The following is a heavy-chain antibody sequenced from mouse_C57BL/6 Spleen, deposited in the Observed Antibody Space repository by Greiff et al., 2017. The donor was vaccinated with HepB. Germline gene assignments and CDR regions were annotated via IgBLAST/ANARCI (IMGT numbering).Heavy chain of an antibody. Sequence: VQLQQSGPELVKPGASVKISCKASGYTFTDYYMNWVKQSHGKSLEWIGDINPNNGGTSYNQKFKGKATLTVDKSSSTAYMELRSLTSEDSAVYYCATAQGYYAMDYWGQGTSVTVSS. CDR1: GYTFTDYY. D-gene: IGHD3-2*02. CDR3: ATAQGYYAMDY. CDR2: INPNNGGT. V-gene: IGHV1-26*01. J-gene: IGHJ4*01.